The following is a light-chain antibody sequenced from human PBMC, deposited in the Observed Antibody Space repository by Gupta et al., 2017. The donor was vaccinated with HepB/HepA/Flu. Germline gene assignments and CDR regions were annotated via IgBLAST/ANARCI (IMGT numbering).Light chain of an antibody. J-gene: IGLJ2*01. CDR1: SSNIGAGYD. CDR2: GNI. Sequence: QSVLTQPPSVSGAPGQRVTISCTGSSSNIGAGYDGHWYQQLPETAPKLLIYGNINRPSGVPDRFSGSKSGTSASLAITGLQAEDEADYYCQSYDSSLSGYVVFGGGTKLTVL. CDR3: QSYDSSLSGYVV. V-gene: IGLV1-40*01.